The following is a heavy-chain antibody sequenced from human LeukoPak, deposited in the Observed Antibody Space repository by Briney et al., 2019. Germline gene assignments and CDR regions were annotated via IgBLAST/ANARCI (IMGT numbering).Heavy chain of an antibody. CDR2: INHSGST. CDR1: GGSFSGYY. D-gene: IGHD2-15*01. J-gene: IGHJ5*02. CDR3: ARGRYCSGGSCRYPVWHGKRYWLDP. V-gene: IGHV4-34*01. Sequence: SETLSLTCAVYGGSFSGYYWSWIRQPPGKGLEGSGEINHSGSTNYNPSLKRRVTISVDTSKNQFSLKLSSVTAADTAGYYCARGRYCSGGSCRYPVWHGKRYWLDPWGQGPLVTVSS.